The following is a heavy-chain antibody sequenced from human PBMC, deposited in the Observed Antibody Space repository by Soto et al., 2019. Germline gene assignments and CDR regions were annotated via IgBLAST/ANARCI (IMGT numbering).Heavy chain of an antibody. CDR2: VSGTGGGT. D-gene: IGHD1-26*01. CDR1: GFTFSNYG. Sequence: EVQLLESGGALVQPGGSLRLSCAASGFTFSNYGMTWVRQAPGRGLEWVSAVSGTGGGTYYADSVKGRFTISRDNSKNTLHLQMDSPRAHDTATYYWAKGVGWGGASTPHWGQRTLVTVSS. V-gene: IGHV3-23*01. J-gene: IGHJ4*02. CDR3: AKGVGWGGASTPH.